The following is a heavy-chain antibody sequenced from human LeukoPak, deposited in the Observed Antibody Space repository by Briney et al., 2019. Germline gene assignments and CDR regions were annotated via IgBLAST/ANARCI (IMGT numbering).Heavy chain of an antibody. CDR3: ARGGTIAVAGIDY. Sequence: GGSLRLSCAASGFTVSSNYMSWVRQAPGKGLEGVSVIYSGGSTYYADSVKGRFTISRDNSKNTLYLQMNSLRAEDTAVYYCARGGTIAVAGIDYWGQGNLVTVSS. CDR2: IYSGGST. J-gene: IGHJ4*02. V-gene: IGHV3-66*01. CDR1: GFTVSSNY. D-gene: IGHD6-19*01.